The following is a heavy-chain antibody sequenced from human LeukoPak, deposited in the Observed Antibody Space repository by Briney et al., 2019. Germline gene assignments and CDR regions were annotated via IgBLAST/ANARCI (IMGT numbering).Heavy chain of an antibody. Sequence: SETLSLTCTVSGGSLGSDYWTWIRQPPGKRLQWIGYIYYSGNTNYNPSLKSRVTISVDTSKNQFSLRLSSVTAADTAVYYCARLGNRDGYNYFLDYWGQGILVTVSS. V-gene: IGHV4-59*08. D-gene: IGHD5-24*01. J-gene: IGHJ4*02. CDR3: ARLGNRDGYNYFLDY. CDR1: GGSLGSDY. CDR2: IYYSGNT.